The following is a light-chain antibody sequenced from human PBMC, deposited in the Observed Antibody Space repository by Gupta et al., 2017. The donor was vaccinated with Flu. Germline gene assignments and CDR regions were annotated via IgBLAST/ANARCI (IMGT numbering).Light chain of an antibody. V-gene: IGKV1-39*01. J-gene: IGKJ5*01. CDR2: AAS. CDR3: QHSNCTLIT. CDR1: QSIANY. Sequence: IQMTQTPSPLSASVGDRVTITCRASQSIANYLNWYQQKPGKAPKLLIYAASNFESGVPSRFSGSGSGTDFTLTISSQQPEEFATYYCQHSNCTLITFGRGTQVDIK.